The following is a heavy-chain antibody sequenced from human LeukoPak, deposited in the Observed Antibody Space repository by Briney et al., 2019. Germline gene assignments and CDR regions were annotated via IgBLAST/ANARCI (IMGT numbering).Heavy chain of an antibody. CDR1: GFTFSGSA. CDR2: IRSKANSYAT. CDR3: TRHGAGDLFGYYYYGMDV. Sequence: GGSLRLSCAASGFTFSGSAMHWVRQASGKGLGWVGRIRSKANSYATAYAASAKGRFTISRDDSKNTAYLQMNSLKTEDTAVYYCTRHGAGDLFGYYYYGMDVWGQGTTVTVSS. J-gene: IGHJ6*02. D-gene: IGHD3-10*01. V-gene: IGHV3-73*01.